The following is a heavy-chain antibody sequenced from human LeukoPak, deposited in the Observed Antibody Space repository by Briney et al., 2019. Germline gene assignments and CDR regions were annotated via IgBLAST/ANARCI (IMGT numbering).Heavy chain of an antibody. Sequence: PSETLSLTCAVYGGSFSGYYWSWIRQPPGKGLEWIGEINHSGSTNYNPSLKSRVTMSVDTSKNQFSLKLSSVTAADTAVYYCARDYGVDDAFDIWGQGTMVTVSS. CDR3: ARDYGVDDAFDI. D-gene: IGHD3-16*01. CDR1: GGSFSGYY. J-gene: IGHJ3*02. V-gene: IGHV4-34*01. CDR2: INHSGST.